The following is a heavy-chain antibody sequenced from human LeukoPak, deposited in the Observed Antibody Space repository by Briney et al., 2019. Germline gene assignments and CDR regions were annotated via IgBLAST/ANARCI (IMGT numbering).Heavy chain of an antibody. CDR1: GYTFTGYY. J-gene: IGHJ4*02. CDR3: ARGPYYDFWSGYPDYFDY. D-gene: IGHD3-3*01. CDR2: INPNSGGT. V-gene: IGHV1-2*02. Sequence: GASVKVSCKASGYTFTGYYMHWVRQAPGQGLEWMGWINPNSGGTNYAQKFQGRVTMTRDTSISTAYMELSRLRSDDTAVYYCARGPYYDFWSGYPDYFDYWGQGTLVTVSS.